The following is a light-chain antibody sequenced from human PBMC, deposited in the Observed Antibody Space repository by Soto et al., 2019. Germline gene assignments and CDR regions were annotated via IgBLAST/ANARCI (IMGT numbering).Light chain of an antibody. CDR3: GTWDSSLSAEV. V-gene: IGLV1-51*02. J-gene: IGLJ3*02. CDR1: SSNIGNNY. CDR2: ENN. Sequence: QSVLTQPPSVSAAPGQKVTISCSGSSSNIGNNYVSWYQQLPGTAPKLLIYENNKRPSGIPDRFSGSKSGTSATLGITGLQTGDVADYYCGTWDSSLSAEVFGGGTKLTVL.